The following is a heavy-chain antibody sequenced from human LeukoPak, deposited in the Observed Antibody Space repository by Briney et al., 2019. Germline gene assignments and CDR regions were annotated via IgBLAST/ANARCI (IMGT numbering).Heavy chain of an antibody. V-gene: IGHV4-39*01. D-gene: IGHD2-15*01. CDR2: IYYSGST. CDR3: ARPRPYCSGGSCYSRGYYMDV. Sequence: SETLSLTCTVSGGSISSSSYYWGWIRQPPGKGLEWNGSIYYSGSTYYNPSLKSRVTISVDTSKDQFSLKLSSVTAADTAVYYCARPRPYCSGGSCYSRGYYMDVWGKGTTVTVSS. CDR1: GGSISSSSYY. J-gene: IGHJ6*03.